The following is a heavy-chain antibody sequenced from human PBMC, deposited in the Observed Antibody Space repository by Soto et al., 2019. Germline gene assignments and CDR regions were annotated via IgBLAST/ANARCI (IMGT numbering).Heavy chain of an antibody. V-gene: IGHV3-66*01. CDR3: VRENYYYGMDV. J-gene: IGHJ6*02. Sequence: EVQLVESGGXXXXXXXXXXLSCVASGFTVSTDWMYWVRQAPGKGLEWVSVIKSGGNTYYADSVEGRFTISRDNPKNTVYLQMNSLRAEDTAVYYCVRENYYYGMDVWGQGTTVTVSS. CDR1: GFTVSTDW. CDR2: IKSGGNT.